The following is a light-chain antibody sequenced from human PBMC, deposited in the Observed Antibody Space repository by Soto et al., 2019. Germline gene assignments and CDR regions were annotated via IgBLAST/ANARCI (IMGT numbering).Light chain of an antibody. CDR3: QQYKNWPPVT. CDR2: GAS. J-gene: IGKJ3*01. V-gene: IGKV3-15*01. CDR1: QSVSNY. Sequence: TLYTTNPSLSPGARATLSGRGSQSVSNYLAWYQQQPGQAPRLLVYGASTRATGIPARFSGSGSGTEFTPTISSLQSEDFAVYFCQQYKNWPPVTFGPGTKVDIK.